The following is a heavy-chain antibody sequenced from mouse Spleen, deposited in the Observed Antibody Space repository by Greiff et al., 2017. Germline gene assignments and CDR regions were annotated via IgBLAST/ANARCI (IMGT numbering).Heavy chain of an antibody. CDR2: IDPETGGT. CDR1: GYTFTDYE. J-gene: IGHJ4*01. CDR3: TRSHYELDY. D-gene: IGHD2-4*01. V-gene: IGHV1-15*01. Sequence: QVQLQQSGAELVRPGASVTLSCKASGYTFTDYEMHWVKQTPVHGLEWIGAIDPETGGTAYNQKFKGKATLTADKSSSTAYMELRSLTSEDSAVYYCTRSHYELDYWGQGTSVTVSS.